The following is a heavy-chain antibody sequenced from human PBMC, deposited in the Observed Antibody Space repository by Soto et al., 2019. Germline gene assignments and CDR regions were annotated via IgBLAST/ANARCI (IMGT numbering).Heavy chain of an antibody. CDR3: ARTLGDPDYYYYYMDV. Sequence: SETLSLTCTVSGGSISSGGYYWSWIRQHPGKGLEWIGYIYYSGSTYYNPSLKSRVTISVDTSKNQFSLKLSSVTAADTAVYYCARTLGDPDYYYYYMDVWGKGTTVTVSS. CDR1: GGSISSGGYY. D-gene: IGHD2-21*02. CDR2: IYYSGST. J-gene: IGHJ6*03. V-gene: IGHV4-31*03.